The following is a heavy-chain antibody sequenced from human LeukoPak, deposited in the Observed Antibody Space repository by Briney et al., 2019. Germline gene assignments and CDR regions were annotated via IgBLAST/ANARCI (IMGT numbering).Heavy chain of an antibody. CDR1: GFTFSSYW. Sequence: GGSLRLSCAASGFTFSSYWMHWVRQAPGKGLVWVSRINSDGSSTSYADSVKGRFTISRHTSKKTLYLQMNSLRAEDTAVYYCAREVMAKRRAFDIRGQGTVVTVSS. D-gene: IGHD2-8*01. CDR3: AREVMAKRRAFDI. V-gene: IGHV3-74*01. CDR2: INSDGSST. J-gene: IGHJ3*02.